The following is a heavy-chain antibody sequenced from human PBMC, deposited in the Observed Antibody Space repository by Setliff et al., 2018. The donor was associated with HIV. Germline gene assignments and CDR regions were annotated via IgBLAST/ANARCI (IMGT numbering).Heavy chain of an antibody. V-gene: IGHV4-34*01. CDR3: ASDYSSRHDAFDI. Sequence: LSLTCAVYGGSFSGYYWSWIRQPPGKGLEWIGQINHGGSTNYSPSLKSRVTMSIDTSKNQFSLRLSSVTAADTAVYYCASDYSSRHDAFDIWGQGTVVTVSS. D-gene: IGHD6-13*01. CDR2: INHGGST. CDR1: GGSFSGYY. J-gene: IGHJ3*02.